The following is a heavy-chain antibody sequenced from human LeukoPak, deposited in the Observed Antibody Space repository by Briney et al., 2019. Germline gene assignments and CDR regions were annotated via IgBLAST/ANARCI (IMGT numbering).Heavy chain of an antibody. CDR1: GFTFSSYA. V-gene: IGHV3-30-3*01. CDR2: ISYDGSNK. Sequence: PPGRSLRLSCAASGFTFSSYAMHWVRQAPGKGLEWVAVISYDGSNKYYADSVKGRFTISRDNSKNTLYLQMNSLRAEDTAVYYCARPDSSGYYDYYFDYWGQGTLVTVSS. CDR3: ARPDSSGYYDYYFDY. D-gene: IGHD3-22*01. J-gene: IGHJ4*02.